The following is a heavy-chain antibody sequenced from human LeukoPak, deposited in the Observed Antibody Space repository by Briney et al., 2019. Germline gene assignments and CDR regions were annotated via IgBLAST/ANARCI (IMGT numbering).Heavy chain of an antibody. CDR1: GFTFSSYS. CDR2: ISSSGSTI. CDR3: ARGLRGYSYGYSWFDP. Sequence: GGSLRLSCAASGFTFSSYSMNWVRQAPGKGLEWVSSISSSGSTIYYADSVKGRFTISRDNAKNSLYLQMNSLRAEDTAVYYCARGLRGYSYGYSWFDPWGQGTLVTVSS. V-gene: IGHV3-48*04. D-gene: IGHD5-18*01. J-gene: IGHJ5*02.